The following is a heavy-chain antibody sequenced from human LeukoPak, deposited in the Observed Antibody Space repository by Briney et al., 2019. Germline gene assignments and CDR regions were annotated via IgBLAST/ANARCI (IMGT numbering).Heavy chain of an antibody. Sequence: ASVKVSCKASGYTFTLYGIGWVRQAPGQGLEWMGWITTSNGNTNYAQNLQGRVSMTTDTSTNTAYMELRSLRSDDTAVYYCARYRSGDVDYWGQGTLVTVSS. D-gene: IGHD6-19*01. CDR1: GYTFTLYG. CDR3: ARYRSGDVDY. V-gene: IGHV1-18*04. J-gene: IGHJ4*02. CDR2: ITTSNGNT.